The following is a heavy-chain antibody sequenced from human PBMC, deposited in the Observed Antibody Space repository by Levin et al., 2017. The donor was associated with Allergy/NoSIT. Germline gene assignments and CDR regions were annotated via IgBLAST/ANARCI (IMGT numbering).Heavy chain of an antibody. CDR3: ARVRKRIVVVPAALTGPFDY. D-gene: IGHD2-2*01. V-gene: IGHV4-34*01. J-gene: IGHJ4*02. CDR2: INHSGST. CDR1: GGSFSGSY. Sequence: SQTLSLTCAVYGGSFSGSYWSWIRQPPGKGLEWIGEINHSGSTNYNPSLKSRVTISVDTSKNQFSLKLSSVTAADTAVYYCARVRKRIVVVPAALTGPFDYWGQGTLVTVSS.